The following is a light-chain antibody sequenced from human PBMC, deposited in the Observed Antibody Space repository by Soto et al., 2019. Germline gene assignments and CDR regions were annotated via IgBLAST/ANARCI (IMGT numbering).Light chain of an antibody. V-gene: IGKV1-5*03. CDR1: QTISSW. J-gene: IGKJ1*01. CDR3: QHYNSYSEA. Sequence: DIQMTQSPSTLSGSVGDRVTITCRASQTISSWLAWYQQKPWKAPKLLIYKASTLKSGAPSRFRGSGSGTEFTLTISSLQPDDFATYYCQHYNSYSEAFGQGTKVELK. CDR2: KAS.